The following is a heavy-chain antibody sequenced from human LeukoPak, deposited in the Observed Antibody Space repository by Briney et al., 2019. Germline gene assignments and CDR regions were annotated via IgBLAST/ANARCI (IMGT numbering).Heavy chain of an antibody. CDR2: INSDGSST. V-gene: IGHV3-74*01. CDR1: GFTFSSYW. J-gene: IGHJ4*02. Sequence: GGSLRLSGAASGFTFSSYWMHWVRQAPGKGLVWVSRINSDGSSTSYADSVKGRFTISRDNSKNTLYLQMNSLRAEDTAVYYCASRITMVRRDTYWGQGTLVTVSS. D-gene: IGHD3-10*01. CDR3: ASRITMVRRDTY.